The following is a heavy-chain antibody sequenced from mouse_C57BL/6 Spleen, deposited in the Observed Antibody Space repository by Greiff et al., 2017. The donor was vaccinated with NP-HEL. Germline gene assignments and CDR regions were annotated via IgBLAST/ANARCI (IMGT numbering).Heavy chain of an antibody. CDR2: IGPGSGST. J-gene: IGHJ3*01. D-gene: IGHD3-2*02. CDR3: AREGQLRLQTCPFAY. V-gene: IGHV1-77*01. CDR1: GYTFTDYY. Sequence: QVQLQQSGAELVKPGASVKISCKASGYTFTDYYINWVKQRPGRGLEWIGKIGPGSGSTYYNEKFKGKATLTADKSSSTAYMQLSSLTSEDSAVYFCAREGQLRLQTCPFAYWGQGTLVTVSA.